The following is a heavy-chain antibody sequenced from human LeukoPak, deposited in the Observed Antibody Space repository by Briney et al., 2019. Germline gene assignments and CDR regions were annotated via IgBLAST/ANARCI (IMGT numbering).Heavy chain of an antibody. V-gene: IGHV1-18*01. CDR2: MNPNSGNT. D-gene: IGHD5-24*01. CDR3: ARDRFSGGRRWLQSDY. J-gene: IGHJ4*02. CDR1: GYTFTSYD. Sequence: ASVKVSCKASGYTFTSYDINWVRQATGQGLEWMGWMNPNSGNTNYAQKLQGRVTMTTDTSTSTAYMELRSLRSDDTAVYYCARDRFSGGRRWLQSDYWGQGTLVTVSS.